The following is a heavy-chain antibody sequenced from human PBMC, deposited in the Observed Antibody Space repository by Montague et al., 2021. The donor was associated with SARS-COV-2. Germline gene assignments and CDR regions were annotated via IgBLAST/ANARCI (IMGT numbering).Heavy chain of an antibody. V-gene: IGHV3-49*04. CDR2: TRDTSYGGAA. CDR3: GRLLVNTAAVIHYYYGVDV. Sequence: SLRLSWAASGFTFGGDATTWVRQAPGKGLEWLGFTRDTSYGGAAEYAASVRGRFTFSRDNSKSIAYLQMDSLKTEDTAVYYCGRLLVNTAAVIHYYYGVDVWGRGTTVIVSS. J-gene: IGHJ6*02. CDR1: GFTFGGDA. D-gene: IGHD5-18*01.